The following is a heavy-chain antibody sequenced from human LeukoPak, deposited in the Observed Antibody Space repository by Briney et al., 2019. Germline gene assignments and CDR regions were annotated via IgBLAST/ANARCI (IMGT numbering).Heavy chain of an antibody. D-gene: IGHD3-10*02. V-gene: IGHV3-72*01. Sequence: GDSLSLSCSVSGVVFRDEYVGWVRQAPGKGLEWVGRTQNKANSYTMDYAASVRGRFTISRDDSKNSLSLQMNSLKTEDTAVYYRVRRTYVGFDLWGQGTMVIVYS. CDR2: TQNKANSYTM. J-gene: IGHJ3*01. CDR1: GVVFRDEY. CDR3: VRRTYVGFDL.